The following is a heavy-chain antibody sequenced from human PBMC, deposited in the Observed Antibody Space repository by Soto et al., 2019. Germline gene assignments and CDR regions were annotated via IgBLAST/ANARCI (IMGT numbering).Heavy chain of an antibody. CDR3: ARVLEEGSGSGSSGYMDV. V-gene: IGHV1-8*01. D-gene: IGHD3-10*01. CDR1: GYTFSSFD. J-gene: IGHJ6*03. Sequence: QVQLVQSGAEVRKPGASVKVSCKASGYTFSSFDINWVRQAAGHGLEWMGWMTPNSGHTGYAQKFQGRVPLTSNTSHSTVYIGLRTLCPEHRAVYYCARVLEEGSGSGSSGYMDVWGRGPTVSVSS. CDR2: MTPNSGHT.